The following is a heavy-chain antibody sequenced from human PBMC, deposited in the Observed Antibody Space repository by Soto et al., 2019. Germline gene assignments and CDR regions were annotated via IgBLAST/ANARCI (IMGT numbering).Heavy chain of an antibody. CDR2: TYYGSKWYN. V-gene: IGHV6-1*01. CDR3: ARAGGRGYGMDV. D-gene: IGHD3-16*01. Sequence: SQTLSLTCAISVDSLSSNSAAWNWIRQSPSRGLEWLARTYYGSKWYNDSAVSVKGRIPINPDTSKDRFSLQLNSVTPEDTAVYYCARAGGRGYGMDVWRQGTTVTVPS. CDR1: VDSLSSNSAA. J-gene: IGHJ6*02.